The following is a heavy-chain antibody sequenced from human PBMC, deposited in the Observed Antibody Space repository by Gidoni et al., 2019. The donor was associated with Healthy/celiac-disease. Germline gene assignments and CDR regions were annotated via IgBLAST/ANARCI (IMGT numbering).Heavy chain of an antibody. V-gene: IGHV4-38-2*02. CDR3: ARVNRESSSQLDY. J-gene: IGHJ4*02. Sequence: QVQLQESGPGLVKPSETLSLTCTVSGYSISSGYYWGWIRQPPGKGLEWIGSIYHSGSTSYNPSLKSRVTILVDTSKNQFSLKLSSVTAADTAVYYCARVNRESSSQLDYWGQGTLVTVSS. CDR1: GYSISSGYY. D-gene: IGHD6-6*01. CDR2: IYHSGST.